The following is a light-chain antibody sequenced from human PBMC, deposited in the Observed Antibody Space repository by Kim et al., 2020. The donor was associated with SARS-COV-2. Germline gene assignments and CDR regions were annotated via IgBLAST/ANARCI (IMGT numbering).Light chain of an antibody. J-gene: IGLJ2*01. V-gene: IGLV4-69*01. CDR2: LNSDGRH. CDR3: QTWGTGIVV. Sequence: ASAVHTCGLTSGNSIDGIAWHQQQPGKGPRYLMKLNSDGRHSKGDGIPDRFSGSSSGAERYLTISSLQSEDEADYYCQTWGTGIVVFGGGTQLTVL. CDR1: SGNSIDG.